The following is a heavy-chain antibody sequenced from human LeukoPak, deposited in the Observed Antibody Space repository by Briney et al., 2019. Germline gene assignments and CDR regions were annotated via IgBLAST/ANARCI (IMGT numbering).Heavy chain of an antibody. CDR3: ARTVFYAFDI. Sequence: GGSLRLSCAASGFTVSSNYMSWVRQAPGKGLEWVSVIYSGGSTYYADSVKGRFTISRDNSKNTLYLQVNSLRAEDTAVYYCARTVFYAFDIWGQGTMVTVSS. J-gene: IGHJ3*02. CDR2: IYSGGST. D-gene: IGHD4-17*01. CDR1: GFTVSSNY. V-gene: IGHV3-53*01.